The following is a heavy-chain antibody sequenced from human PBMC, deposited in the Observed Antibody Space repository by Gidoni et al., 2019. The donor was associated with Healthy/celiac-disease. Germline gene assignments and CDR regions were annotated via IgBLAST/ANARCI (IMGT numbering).Heavy chain of an antibody. J-gene: IGHJ4*02. CDR3: ARILDGYNGRDDY. D-gene: IGHD5-12*01. V-gene: IGHV1-8*01. CDR1: GYTFPSYD. Sequence: QVQLVQSGAEVKKPGASVKVSCQASGYTFPSYDINWVRQATGQGLEWMGWMNTNRGNTGYAQKFQGRVTITRNTSISTAYMELSSLRSEDTAVYYCARILDGYNGRDDYWGQGTLVTVSS. CDR2: MNTNRGNT.